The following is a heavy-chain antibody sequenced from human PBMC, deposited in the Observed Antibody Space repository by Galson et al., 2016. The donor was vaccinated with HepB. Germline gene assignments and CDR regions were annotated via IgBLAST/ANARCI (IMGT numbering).Heavy chain of an antibody. CDR1: GGSISSNYW. Sequence: SETLSLTCDVSGGSISSNYWWGWVRQSPEKGFEWIGEIYETGTANYNPPFTRRATISVDKSKNQLSFSLDSVTAADTATYYCTGGNLGTYATMAFDYWGQGSLVTVSS. J-gene: IGHJ4*02. V-gene: IGHV4-4*02. D-gene: IGHD1-7*01. CDR2: IYETGTA. CDR3: TGGNLGTYATMAFDY.